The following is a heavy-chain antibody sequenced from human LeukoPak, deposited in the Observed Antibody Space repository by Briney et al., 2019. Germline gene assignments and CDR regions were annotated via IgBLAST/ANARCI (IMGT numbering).Heavy chain of an antibody. Sequence: PSETLSLTCAVYGGSFSGYYWSWIRQPPGKGLEWIGEINHSGSTNYNPSLKSRVTISVDTSKNQFSLKLSSVTAVDTAVYYCARGGHGSTRVEDAFDIWGQGTMVTVSS. CDR1: GGSFSGYY. J-gene: IGHJ3*02. CDR3: ARGGHGSTRVEDAFDI. V-gene: IGHV4-34*01. D-gene: IGHD2-2*01. CDR2: INHSGST.